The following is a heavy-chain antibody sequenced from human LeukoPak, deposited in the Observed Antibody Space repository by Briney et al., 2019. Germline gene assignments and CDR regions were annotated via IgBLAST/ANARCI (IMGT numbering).Heavy chain of an antibody. CDR1: GGSISSSY. J-gene: IGHJ4*02. V-gene: IGHV4-59*01. CDR3: ARVLKGSGYIDY. Sequence: SETLSLTCSVSGGSISSSYWTWVRQPPGKGLEWIGYIYYSGSTNYNPSLKSRVTISVDTSKNQLSLNLSSVTAADTAVYYCARVLKGSGYIDYWGQGILVTASS. CDR2: IYYSGST. D-gene: IGHD3-10*01.